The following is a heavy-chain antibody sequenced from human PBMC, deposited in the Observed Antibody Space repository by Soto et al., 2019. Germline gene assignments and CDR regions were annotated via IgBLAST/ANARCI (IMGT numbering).Heavy chain of an antibody. CDR2: ISSSGSTI. CDR1: GFTFSDYY. J-gene: IGHJ4*02. V-gene: IGHV3-11*01. D-gene: IGHD5-12*01. Sequence: WGSLRLSCAASGFTFSDYYMSWIRQAPGKGLEWVSYISSSGSTIYYADSVKGRFTISRDNAKNSLYLQMNSLRAEDTAVYYCARSDIVAYFDYWGQGTLVTVSS. CDR3: ARSDIVAYFDY.